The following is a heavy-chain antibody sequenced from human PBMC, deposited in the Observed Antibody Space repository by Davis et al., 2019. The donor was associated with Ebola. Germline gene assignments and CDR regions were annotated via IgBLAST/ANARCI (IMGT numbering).Heavy chain of an antibody. Sequence: ASVKVSCKTSGFTFTGHDMHWVRQAPGQGLEWLGCINPNSGDTNYAQKFQGKVTMTSDTSRTTAYLEVNSLRSDDTAVFFCARDLGITSRWYSELYWGQGTLVTVSS. CDR2: INPNSGDT. J-gene: IGHJ4*02. CDR3: ARDLGITSRWYSELY. V-gene: IGHV1-2*02. CDR1: GFTFTGHD. D-gene: IGHD6-13*01.